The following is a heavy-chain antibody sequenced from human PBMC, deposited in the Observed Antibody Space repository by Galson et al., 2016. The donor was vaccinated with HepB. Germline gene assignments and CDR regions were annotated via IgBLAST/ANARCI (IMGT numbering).Heavy chain of an antibody. CDR3: ARDRGTWDGPGELIDI. Sequence: CAISGDSVSSNGAAWNWIRQSPSRGLEWLGRTYYRSKWYNKYAVSVQGRITINPDTSKNQFSLQLNSVTPEDTAVYYCARDRGTWDGPGELIDIWGQETMVTVSS. CDR1: GDSVSSNGAA. V-gene: IGHV6-1*01. CDR2: TYYRSKWYN. J-gene: IGHJ3*02. D-gene: IGHD3-10*01.